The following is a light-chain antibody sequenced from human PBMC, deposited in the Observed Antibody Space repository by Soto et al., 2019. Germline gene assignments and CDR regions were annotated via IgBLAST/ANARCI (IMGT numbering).Light chain of an antibody. CDR1: SSDVGGYNY. J-gene: IGLJ1*01. V-gene: IGLV2-14*01. Sequence: QSVLTQPVSVSGSPGQSITISCTGTSSDVGGYNYVSWYQQYPGKAPKLMIYEVTNRPSGVSNRFSGSKSGNTASLTISGLQAEDEADYYCSSYTSSNTLPYVFGTGTKVTVL. CDR3: SSYTSSNTLPYV. CDR2: EVT.